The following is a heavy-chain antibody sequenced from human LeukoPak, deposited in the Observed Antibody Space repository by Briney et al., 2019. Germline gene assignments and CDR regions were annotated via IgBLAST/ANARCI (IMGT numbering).Heavy chain of an antibody. V-gene: IGHV3-9*01. CDR2: ISWNSRSI. CDR3: ATDRYYGSVISYQAAFDY. CDR1: GFTFDDYA. D-gene: IGHD3-10*01. Sequence: GGSLRLSCAASGFTFDDYAMHWVRQAPGKGLEWVSGISWNSRSIGYADSVKGRFTISRDNAKNSLYPQMNSLRAEDTALYYCATDRYYGSVISYQAAFDYWGQGTLVTVSS. J-gene: IGHJ4*02.